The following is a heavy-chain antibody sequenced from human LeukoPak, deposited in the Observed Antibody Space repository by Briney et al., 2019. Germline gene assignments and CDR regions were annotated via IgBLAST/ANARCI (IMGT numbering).Heavy chain of an antibody. CDR2: IYTSGST. V-gene: IGHV4-61*02. Sequence: SETLSLTCTVSGGSISSGSYYWNWIRQPAGKGLEWIGRIYTSGSTNYNPSLKSRVTISVDTSKNQFSLKLSSVTAADTAVYYCARDPSYDSSGYYPDYWGQGTLVTVSS. D-gene: IGHD3-22*01. J-gene: IGHJ4*02. CDR1: GGSISSGSYY. CDR3: ARDPSYDSSGYYPDY.